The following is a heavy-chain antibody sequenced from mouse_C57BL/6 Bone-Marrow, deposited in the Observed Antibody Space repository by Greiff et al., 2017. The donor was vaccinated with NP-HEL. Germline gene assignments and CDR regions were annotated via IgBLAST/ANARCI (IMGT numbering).Heavy chain of an antibody. Sequence: EVQGVESGGGLVKPGGSLKLSCAASGFTFSSYAMSWVRQTPEKRLEWVATISDGGSYTYYPDNVKGRFTISRDNAKNNLYLQMSHLKSEDTAMYYCARGERAYYRKYFDVWGTGTTVTVSS. CDR1: GFTFSSYA. J-gene: IGHJ1*03. CDR3: ARGERAYYRKYFDV. D-gene: IGHD2-12*01. V-gene: IGHV5-4*01. CDR2: ISDGGSYT.